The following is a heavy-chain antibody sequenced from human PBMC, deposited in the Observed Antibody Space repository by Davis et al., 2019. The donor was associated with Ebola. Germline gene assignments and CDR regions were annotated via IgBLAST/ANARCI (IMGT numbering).Heavy chain of an antibody. CDR3: ARGITMVQGANWFDP. D-gene: IGHD3-10*01. CDR1: GFTVSSNH. CDR2: IYSGGST. V-gene: IGHV3-53*01. J-gene: IGHJ5*02. Sequence: GGSLRLSCAASGFTVSSNHMSWVRQAPGKGLEWVSVIYSGGSTYYADSVKGRFTISRDNAKKSLYLQMNSLRAEDTAVYYCARGITMVQGANWFDPWGQGTLVTVSS.